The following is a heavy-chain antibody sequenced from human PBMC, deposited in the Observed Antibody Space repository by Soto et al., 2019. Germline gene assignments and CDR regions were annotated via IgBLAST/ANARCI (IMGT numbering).Heavy chain of an antibody. V-gene: IGHV1-18*01. CDR1: GYTFTSYG. CDR2: ISAYNGNT. Sequence: QVQLVQSGAEVKKPGASVKVSCKASGYTFTSYGISWVRQAPGQGLEWMGWISAYNGNTNYAQKLQGRVTMTTDTSTSTAYMEQRSLGSDATGVYYCAQGFSGGSCYWFDPWGQGTLVTVSS. D-gene: IGHD2-15*01. J-gene: IGHJ5*02. CDR3: AQGFSGGSCYWFDP.